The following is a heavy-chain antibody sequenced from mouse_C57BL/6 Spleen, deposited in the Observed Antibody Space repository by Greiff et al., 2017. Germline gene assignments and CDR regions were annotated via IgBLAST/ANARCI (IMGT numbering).Heavy chain of an antibody. CDR3: ARHYGSSYVRYFDV. V-gene: IGHV1-26*01. Sequence: EVQLQQSGPELVKPGASVKISCKASGYTFTDYYMNWVKQSHGKSLEWIGDINPNNGGTSYNQKFKGKATLTVDKSSSTAYMELRSLTSEDSAVYYCARHYGSSYVRYFDVWGTGTTVTVSS. CDR2: INPNNGGT. D-gene: IGHD1-1*01. CDR1: GYTFTDYY. J-gene: IGHJ1*03.